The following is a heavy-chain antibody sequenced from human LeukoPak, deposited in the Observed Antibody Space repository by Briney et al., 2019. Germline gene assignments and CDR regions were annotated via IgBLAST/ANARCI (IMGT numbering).Heavy chain of an antibody. V-gene: IGHV1-2*02. CDR1: GYTFTGYY. J-gene: IGHJ4*02. Sequence: ASVKVSCKASGYTFTGYYMHWVRQAPGQGLEWMGWINPNSGGTNYAQKFQGRVTMTTDTSTNTAYMELRSLRSDDTAIYYCARGLAYYDNGAWGQGTLVTVSS. D-gene: IGHD3-16*01. CDR2: INPNSGGT. CDR3: ARGLAYYDNGA.